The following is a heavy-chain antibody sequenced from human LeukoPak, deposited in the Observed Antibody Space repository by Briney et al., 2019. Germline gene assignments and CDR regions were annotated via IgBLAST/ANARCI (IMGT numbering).Heavy chain of an antibody. CDR1: GGSISSSNW. J-gene: IGHJ4*02. CDR2: IYHSGST. Sequence: SGTLSLTCAVSGGSISSSNWWSWVRQPPGKGLEWIGEIYHSGSTNYNPSLKSRVTISVDKSKNQFPLKLSSVTAADTAVYYCARAHCSSTSYYCFDYWGQGTLVSVSS. D-gene: IGHD2-2*01. CDR3: ARAHCSSTSYYCFDY. V-gene: IGHV4-4*02.